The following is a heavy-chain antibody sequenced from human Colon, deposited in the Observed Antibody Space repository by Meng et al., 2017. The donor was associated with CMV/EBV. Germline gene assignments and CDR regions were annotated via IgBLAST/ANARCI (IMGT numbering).Heavy chain of an antibody. CDR2: ISAYYGRT. V-gene: IGHV1-18*01. J-gene: IGHJ6*02. D-gene: IGHD2-2*02. CDR1: GYNFVDYG. CDR3: ARFVVVPAAIPNYGMDV. Sequence: ASVKVSCKASGYNFVDYGLSWVRQAPGQGLQWMGWISAYYGRTRYARSLQDRVIMTRDTSTRTAYMELRSLKSDDTAVYYCARFVVVPAAIPNYGMDVWGQGTTVTVSS.